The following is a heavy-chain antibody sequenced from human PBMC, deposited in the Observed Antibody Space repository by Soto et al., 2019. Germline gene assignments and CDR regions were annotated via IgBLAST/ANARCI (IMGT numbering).Heavy chain of an antibody. CDR3: ARREIQGPIDY. CDR1: GYSISSSNW. CDR2: IYYSGTT. D-gene: IGHD1-26*01. Sequence: QVQLQESGPGLVKPSDTLSLTCAVSGYSISSSNWWGWIRQPPGKGLEWIGYIYYSGTTYYNPSLKSRVTMSIDTPKNQFTLKLTSVTAVDTAVYYCARREIQGPIDYWGQGTLVTVSS. J-gene: IGHJ4*02. V-gene: IGHV4-28*01.